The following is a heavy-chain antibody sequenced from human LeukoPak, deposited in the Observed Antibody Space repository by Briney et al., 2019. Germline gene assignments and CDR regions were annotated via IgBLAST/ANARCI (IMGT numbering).Heavy chain of an antibody. D-gene: IGHD3-3*01. CDR2: IWYDGSNK. CDR3: AKIRFLEEGVFDI. V-gene: IGHV3-33*06. Sequence: HPGRSLRLSCAASGFTFSSYGMHWVRQAPGEGLEWVAVIWYDGSNKYYADSVKGRFTISRDNSKNTLYLQMNSLRAEDTAVYYCAKIRFLEEGVFDIWGQGTMVTVSS. J-gene: IGHJ3*02. CDR1: GFTFSSYG.